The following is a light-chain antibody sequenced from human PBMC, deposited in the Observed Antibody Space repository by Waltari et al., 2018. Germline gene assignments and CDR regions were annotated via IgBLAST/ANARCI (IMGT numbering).Light chain of an antibody. V-gene: IGLV3-21*01. Sequence: SSVLTQPPSVSVAPGQTASITCGGDNIGSKTVHWYQQKPGQSPLLVIYYDSDRPSGSPGRFSGSNAGNTATLTISRVEAGDEADYCCQVWESGGERRVFGGGTKLTVL. CDR1: NIGSKT. CDR3: QVWESGGERRV. CDR2: YDS. J-gene: IGLJ3*02.